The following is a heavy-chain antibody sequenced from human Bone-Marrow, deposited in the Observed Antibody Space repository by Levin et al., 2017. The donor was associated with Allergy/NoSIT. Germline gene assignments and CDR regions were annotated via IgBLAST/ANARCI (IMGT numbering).Heavy chain of an antibody. V-gene: IGHV3-23*01. CDR2: LSGSGGST. CDR3: ARGVLRLVSANDAFDV. J-gene: IGHJ3*01. Sequence: GGSLRLSCAAPRNTIATYAMAWIRQAPGKGLEWVSSLSGSGGSTFYADSVTGRFTISADRSTHTLYLQMNNLKVEDTAVYYCARGVLRLVSANDAFDVWGRGTSVTVSS. CDR1: RNTIATYA. D-gene: IGHD5/OR15-5a*01.